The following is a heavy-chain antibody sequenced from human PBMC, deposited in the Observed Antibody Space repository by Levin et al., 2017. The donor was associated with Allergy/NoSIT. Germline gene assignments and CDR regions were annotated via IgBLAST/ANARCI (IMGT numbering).Heavy chain of an antibody. CDR3: AKGGFYYGSGSYQFDY. Sequence: PGGSLRLSCAASGFTFSSYAMSWVRQAPGKGLEWVSGISASGTSTYYADSVKGRFTISRDNSKNTLYLQMNSLRAEDTAEYYCAKGGFYYGSGSYQFDYWGQGTLVTVSS. D-gene: IGHD3-10*01. V-gene: IGHV3-23*01. CDR2: ISASGTST. J-gene: IGHJ4*02. CDR1: GFTFSSYA.